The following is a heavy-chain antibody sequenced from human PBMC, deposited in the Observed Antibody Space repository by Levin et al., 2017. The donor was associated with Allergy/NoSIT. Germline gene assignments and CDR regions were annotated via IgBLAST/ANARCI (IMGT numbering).Heavy chain of an antibody. V-gene: IGHV3-21*01. J-gene: IGHJ5*02. CDR3: ARVISPADSSSWYSGMVAWFDP. CDR2: ISSSSSYI. D-gene: IGHD6-13*01. CDR1: GFTFSSYS. Sequence: GESLKISCAASGFTFSSYSMNWVRQAPGKGLEWVSSISSSSSYIYYADSVKGRFTISRDNAKNSLYLQMNSLRAEDTAVYYCARVISPADSSSWYSGMVAWFDPWGQGTLVTVSS.